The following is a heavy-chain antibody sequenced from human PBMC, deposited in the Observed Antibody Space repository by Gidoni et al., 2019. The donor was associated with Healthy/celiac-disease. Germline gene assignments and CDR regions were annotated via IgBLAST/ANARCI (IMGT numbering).Heavy chain of an antibody. J-gene: IGHJ3*02. CDR3: ARPIWGHYYDSSGYHAFDI. Sequence: QVQLVQSGAEVKKPGSSVKVSCKASGGTFSSYAISVVRPAPGQGLEWMGGIIPIFGTANYAQKFQGRVTITADKSTSTAYMELSSLRSEDTAVYYCARPIWGHYYDSSGYHAFDIWGQGTMVTVSS. CDR2: IIPIFGTA. CDR1: GGTFSSYA. D-gene: IGHD3-22*01. V-gene: IGHV1-69*06.